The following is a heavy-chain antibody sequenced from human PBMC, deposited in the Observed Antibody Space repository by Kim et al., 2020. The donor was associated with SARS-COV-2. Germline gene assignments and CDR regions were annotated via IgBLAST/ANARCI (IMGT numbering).Heavy chain of an antibody. J-gene: IGHJ5*02. D-gene: IGHD6-13*01. V-gene: IGHV1-46*01. CDR3: ARDRGAAAGTFDP. Sequence: AQKFHGRVTRTRDTSTSTVYMELSSLRSEDTAVYYCARDRGAAAGTFDPWGQGTLVTVSS.